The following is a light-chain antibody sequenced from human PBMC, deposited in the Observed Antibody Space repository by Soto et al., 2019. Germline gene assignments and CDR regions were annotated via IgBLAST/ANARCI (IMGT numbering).Light chain of an antibody. CDR1: NNDVGGYNY. CDR3: SSYTTGRNAGVM. CDR2: EVS. Sequence: QSALTQPASVSGSPGQSITISCTGSNNDVGGYNYVSWYQQHPGKAPKLMIYEVSNRPSGVSNRFSGSKSGNTASLTISGLQAEDEADYYCSSYTTGRNAGVMFGGGTKLTVL. V-gene: IGLV2-14*01. J-gene: IGLJ3*02.